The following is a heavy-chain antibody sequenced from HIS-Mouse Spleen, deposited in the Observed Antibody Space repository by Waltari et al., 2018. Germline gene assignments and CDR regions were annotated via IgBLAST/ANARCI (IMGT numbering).Heavy chain of an antibody. J-gene: IGHJ2*01. CDR3: AREIPYSSSWYDWYFDL. D-gene: IGHD6-13*01. CDR2: IYYSGST. V-gene: IGHV4-39*07. CDR1: GGSIRSSSYY. Sequence: QLQLQESGPGLVKPSDTLSLTCTVPGGSIRSSSYYWGWIRHPPGKGLEWIGSIYYSGSTYYNPSLKSRVTISVDTSKNQFSLKLSSVTAADTAVYYCAREIPYSSSWYDWYFDLWGRGTLVTVSS.